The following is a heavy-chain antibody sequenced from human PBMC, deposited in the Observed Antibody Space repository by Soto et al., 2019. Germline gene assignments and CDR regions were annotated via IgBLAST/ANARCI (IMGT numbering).Heavy chain of an antibody. D-gene: IGHD3-10*01. CDR2: ISGSGGST. CDR3: AKVQNMVRAYYYMDV. V-gene: IGHV3-23*01. CDR1: GFTFSSYA. J-gene: IGHJ6*03. Sequence: PGGSLRLSCAASGFTFSSYAMSWVRQAPGKGLEWVSAISGSGGSTYYADSVKGRFTISRDNSKNTLYLQMNSLRAEDTAVYYCAKVQNMVRAYYYMDVWGKGTTVTVSS.